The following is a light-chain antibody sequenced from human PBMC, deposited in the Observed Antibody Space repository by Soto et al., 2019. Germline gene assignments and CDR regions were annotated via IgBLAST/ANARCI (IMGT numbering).Light chain of an antibody. CDR3: QSYDSSLSGSK. V-gene: IGLV1-40*01. J-gene: IGLJ2*01. Sequence: QSVLTQPPSVSGAPGQRVTISCTGSSSNIGAGYDVHWYQQLPGTAPKLLIYGNSNRPSGVPDRFSGSKSGTSAPLAITGLQAEDEADYYCQSYDSSLSGSKFGGGTKLTVL. CDR2: GNS. CDR1: SSNIGAGYD.